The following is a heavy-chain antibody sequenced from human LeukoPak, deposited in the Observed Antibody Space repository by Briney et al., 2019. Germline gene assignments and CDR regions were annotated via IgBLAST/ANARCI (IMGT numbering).Heavy chain of an antibody. D-gene: IGHD5-24*01. CDR1: GGSISSYY. Sequence: SETLSLTCTVSGGSISSYYWSWIRQPPGKGLEWIGYIYYSGSTNYNPSLKSRVTISVDTSKNQFSLKLSSVTAADTAVYYCARHRIIRDGGYNYYFDYWGQGTLVTVSS. J-gene: IGHJ4*02. V-gene: IGHV4-59*08. CDR3: ARHRIIRDGGYNYYFDY. CDR2: IYYSGST.